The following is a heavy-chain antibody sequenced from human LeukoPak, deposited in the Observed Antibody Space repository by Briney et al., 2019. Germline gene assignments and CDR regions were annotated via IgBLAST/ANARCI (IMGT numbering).Heavy chain of an antibody. Sequence: KPSETLSLTCTVSGYSISSGYYWGWIRQPAGKGLEWIGRIYASGSTDYNPSLKSRVTMSVDTSKNQFSLKLNSVTAADTAVYYCARFRDYREAFDIWGQGTMVTASS. J-gene: IGHJ3*02. CDR1: GYSISSGYY. V-gene: IGHV4-38-2*02. CDR2: IYASGST. CDR3: ARFRDYREAFDI. D-gene: IGHD3-10*01.